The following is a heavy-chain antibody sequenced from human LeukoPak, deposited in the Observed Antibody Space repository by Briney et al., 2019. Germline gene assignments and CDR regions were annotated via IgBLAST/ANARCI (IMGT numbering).Heavy chain of an antibody. V-gene: IGHV4-30-4*01. Sequence: SQTLSLTCTVSGGSISSGDYYWGWLRQPPGKGLEWIGYIYYSGSTYYNPSLKSRVTISVDTSKNQFSLKLSSVTAADTAVYYCASYGSGREFDYWGQGTLVTVSS. CDR2: IYYSGST. D-gene: IGHD3-10*01. CDR1: GGSISSGDYY. J-gene: IGHJ4*02. CDR3: ASYGSGREFDY.